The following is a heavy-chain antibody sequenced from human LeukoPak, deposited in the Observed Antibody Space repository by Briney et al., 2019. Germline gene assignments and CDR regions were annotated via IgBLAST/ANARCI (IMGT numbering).Heavy chain of an antibody. Sequence: PGGSLRLSCAASGITLSNYGMSWVRQAPGKGLEWVAGISDSGGNTKYADSVKGRFTISRDNTKNTLYLQMNRLRAEDTAVYFCAKRGVVIRVILVGFHKEAYYFESWGQGALVTVSS. V-gene: IGHV3-23*01. CDR1: GITLSNYG. J-gene: IGHJ4*02. D-gene: IGHD3/OR15-3a*01. CDR3: AKRGVVIRVILVGFHKEAYYFES. CDR2: ISDSGGNT.